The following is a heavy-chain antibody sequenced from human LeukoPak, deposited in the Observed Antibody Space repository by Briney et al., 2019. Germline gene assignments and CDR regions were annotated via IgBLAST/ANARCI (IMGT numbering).Heavy chain of an antibody. CDR2: IRYSGTT. V-gene: IGHV4-39*01. Sequence: SETLSLTCTVSGGSISSTYDHWDWIRQPPGKGLEWMGSIRYSGTTYYNPSLKGRVTIFVDTYNNQFSLRLRSVTAADTAVYYCARRLHYFDYWGQGSLVTVSS. CDR1: GGSISSTYDH. D-gene: IGHD2-21*02. CDR3: ARRLHYFDY. J-gene: IGHJ4*02.